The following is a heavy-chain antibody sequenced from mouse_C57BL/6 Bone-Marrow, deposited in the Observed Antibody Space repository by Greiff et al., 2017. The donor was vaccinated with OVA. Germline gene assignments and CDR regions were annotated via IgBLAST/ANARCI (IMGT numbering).Heavy chain of an antibody. CDR3: AKGYYGSPLDY. J-gene: IGHJ2*01. CDR1: GYAFTNYL. V-gene: IGHV1-54*01. D-gene: IGHD1-1*01. CDR2: INPGSGGT. Sequence: LVESGAELVRPGTSVKVSCKASGYAFTNYLIEWVKQRPGQGLEWIGVINPGSGGTNYNEKFKGKATLTADKSSSTAYMQLSSLTSEDSAVYFCAKGYYGSPLDYWGQGTTLTVSS.